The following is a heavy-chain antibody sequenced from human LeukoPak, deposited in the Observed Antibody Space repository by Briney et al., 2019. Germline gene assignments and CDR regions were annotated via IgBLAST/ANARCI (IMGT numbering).Heavy chain of an antibody. D-gene: IGHD6-13*01. CDR2: ISYDGGDK. CDR1: GGTSTSSP. V-gene: IGHV3-30*04. J-gene: IGHJ5*02. CDR3: ASSNPRFLWYSHLES. Sequence: AGSSLRLSCAASGGTSTSSPMHWVRQAPGKGLEWVAVISYDGGDKYSADSVKGRFTVSRDNSKNTLSLQMNSLRPEDTAVYYCASSNPRFLWYSHLESWGQGTLVTVSS.